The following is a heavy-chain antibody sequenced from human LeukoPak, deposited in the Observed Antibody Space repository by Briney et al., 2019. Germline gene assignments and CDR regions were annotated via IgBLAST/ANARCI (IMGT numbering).Heavy chain of an antibody. J-gene: IGHJ4*02. CDR1: GGSFSGYY. D-gene: IGHD3-22*01. V-gene: IGHV4-34*01. Sequence: SETLPLTCAVSGGSFSGYYWSWIRQPPGKGLEWIGEINHSGSTNYNPSLKSRVTISVDTSKNQFSLKLSSVTAADTAVYYCSRGGRSGLNYWGQGTLVTVSS. CDR2: INHSGST. CDR3: SRGGRSGLNY.